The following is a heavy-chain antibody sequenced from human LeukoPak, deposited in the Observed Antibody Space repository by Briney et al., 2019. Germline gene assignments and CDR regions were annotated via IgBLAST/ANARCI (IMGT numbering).Heavy chain of an antibody. V-gene: IGHV3-7*04. D-gene: IGHD4-17*01. J-gene: IGHJ4*02. CDR1: GFTFSSYW. CDR3: ARAYYGDYV. CDR2: IILDGSEK. Sequence: GGSLRLSCAAFGFTFSSYWMTWVRQAPGKGLEWVANIILDGSEKYYVDSVKGRFTNSRDNAKNSLYLQVNSLRAEDTAVFYCARAYYGDYVWGQGTLVTVSS.